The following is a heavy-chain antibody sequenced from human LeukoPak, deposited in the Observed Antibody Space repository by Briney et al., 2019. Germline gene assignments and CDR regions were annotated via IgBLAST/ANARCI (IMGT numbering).Heavy chain of an antibody. Sequence: GGSLRLXCAASGFTFSSYAMRWVRQAPGKGLEWVSSISGSGDSTYYADSVKGRFTISRDNSKNTLYVQMNSLRAEDTAVYSCAKGLQWELPFDYWGQGTLVTVSS. CDR2: ISGSGDST. V-gene: IGHV3-23*01. CDR3: AKGLQWELPFDY. CDR1: GFTFSSYA. J-gene: IGHJ4*02. D-gene: IGHD1-26*01.